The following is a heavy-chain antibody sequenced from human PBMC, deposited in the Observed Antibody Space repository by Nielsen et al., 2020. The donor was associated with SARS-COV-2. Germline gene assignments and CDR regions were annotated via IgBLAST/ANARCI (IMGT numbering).Heavy chain of an antibody. CDR1: GFTFSSYG. J-gene: IGHJ4*02. D-gene: IGHD4-23*01. Sequence: GESLKISCAASGFTFSSYGMHWVRQAPGKGLEWVSLIYAAGTSTYYTASVKGRFTISRDNSNSTLYLQMNSLRADDTAMYYCARDSSEPVTPFAYWGQGTLVTVSS. V-gene: IGHV3-NL1*01. CDR3: ARDSSEPVTPFAY. CDR2: IYAAGTST.